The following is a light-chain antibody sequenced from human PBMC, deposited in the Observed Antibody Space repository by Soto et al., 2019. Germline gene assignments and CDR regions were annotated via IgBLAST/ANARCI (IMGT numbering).Light chain of an antibody. CDR2: QDS. CDR3: QAWDSSTVV. J-gene: IGLJ2*01. CDR1: TLGDKY. Sequence: SYELTQPPSVSVSQGQTDSITCSGDTLGDKYACWYQQKPGQSPVLVIYQDSKRPSGIPERFSGSNSGNTATLTISGTQAMDEADYYCQAWDSSTVVFGGGTKLTVL. V-gene: IGLV3-1*01.